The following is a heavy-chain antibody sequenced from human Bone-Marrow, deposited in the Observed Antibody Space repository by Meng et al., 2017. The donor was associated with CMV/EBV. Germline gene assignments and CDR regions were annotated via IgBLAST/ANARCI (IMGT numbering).Heavy chain of an antibody. V-gene: IGHV3-11*04. J-gene: IGHJ4*02. Sequence: GESLKISCAASGFTFSDYYMSWIRQAPGKGLEWVSYISSSGSTIYYADSVKGRFTISRDNAKNSLYLQMNSLRAEDTAVYYCARDERSARADYWGQGTLVTVSS. D-gene: IGHD3-3*01. CDR1: GFTFSDYY. CDR3: ARDERSARADY. CDR2: ISSSGSTI.